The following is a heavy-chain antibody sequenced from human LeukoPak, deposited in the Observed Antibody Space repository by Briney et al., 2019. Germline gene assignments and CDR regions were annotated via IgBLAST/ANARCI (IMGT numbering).Heavy chain of an antibody. D-gene: IGHD2/OR15-2a*01. CDR3: AKDRWRTTTSAFDY. Sequence: QTGGSLRLSCAASGFSFSNYAMNWVRQAPGKGLEWVSGISGSADTTYYADSVRGRFTISRDNSKNTLYLQINTLRAEDTAIYYCAKDRWRTTTSAFDYWGQGTLVTVSS. J-gene: IGHJ4*02. V-gene: IGHV3-23*01. CDR1: GFSFSNYA. CDR2: ISGSADTT.